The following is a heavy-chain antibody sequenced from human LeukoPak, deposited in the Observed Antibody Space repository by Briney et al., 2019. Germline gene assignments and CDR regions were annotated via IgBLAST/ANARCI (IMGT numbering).Heavy chain of an antibody. CDR2: IYYSGST. J-gene: IGHJ6*03. V-gene: IGHV4-59*01. D-gene: IGHD6-19*01. CDR1: GGSISSYY. Sequence: ETLSLTCTVSGGSISSYYWSWIRQPPGKGLEWIGYIYYSGSTNYNPSLKSRVTISVDTSKNQFSLKLSSVTAADTAVYYCARVPGYSSGWGRGYYYYMDVWGKGTTVTVSS. CDR3: ARVPGYSSGWGRGYYYYMDV.